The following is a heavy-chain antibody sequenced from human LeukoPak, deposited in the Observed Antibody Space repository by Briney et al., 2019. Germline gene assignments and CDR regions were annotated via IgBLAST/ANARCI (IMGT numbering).Heavy chain of an antibody. D-gene: IGHD1/OR15-1a*01. CDR2: IKRDGSEK. J-gene: IGHJ4*02. Sequence: GGSLRLSCAASGFTSSAFWMSWVRQAPGKGLEWVANIKRDGSEKYYVDSVKGRFTISRDNAENSLYLQMNSLRAEDTAVYYCARDYWNNFDYWGQGTLVTVSS. V-gene: IGHV3-7*04. CDR1: GFTSSAFW. CDR3: ARDYWNNFDY.